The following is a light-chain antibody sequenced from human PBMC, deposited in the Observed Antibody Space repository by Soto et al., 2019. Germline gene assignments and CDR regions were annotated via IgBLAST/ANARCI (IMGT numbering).Light chain of an antibody. Sequence: IVLTQCPGTLSLSPGERATLSCRASQRFXSNYLAWYQQKPGQAPRLLXYCASTRATGVPDRFSGSGSGTDFTLTISRLEPEYFAVYYCQQHGSSPITFGQGTRLEIK. J-gene: IGKJ5*01. CDR3: QQHGSSPIT. V-gene: IGKV3-20*01. CDR1: QRFXSNY. CDR2: CAS.